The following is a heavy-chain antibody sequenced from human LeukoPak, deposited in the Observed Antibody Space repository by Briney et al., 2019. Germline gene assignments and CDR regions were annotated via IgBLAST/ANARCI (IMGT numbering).Heavy chain of an antibody. D-gene: IGHD3-9*01. J-gene: IGHJ4*02. CDR3: TTGRYFDWLLCNY. CDR2: INQDGSDK. V-gene: IGHV3-7*05. CDR1: GFTFSSNW. Sequence: GGSLRLSCAASGFTFSSNWMSWVRQAPGKGLAWVANINQDGSDKYYVDSVKGRFTISRDNTKNSLYLQMNSLKTEDTAVYYCTTGRYFDWLLCNYWGQGTLVTVSS.